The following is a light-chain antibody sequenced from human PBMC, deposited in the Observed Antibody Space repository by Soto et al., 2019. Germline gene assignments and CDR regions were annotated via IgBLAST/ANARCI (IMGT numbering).Light chain of an antibody. CDR2: GAS. CDR1: QSVGSS. Sequence: EIVLTQSPGTLSLSPGERATLSCRASQSVGSSLSWYQQKPDQAPRLLFYGASNRATAIPDRFSGSGFGTDFTLTITRLEPEDFAVYYCQQYGDSPQTFGPGTKVEI. J-gene: IGKJ1*01. CDR3: QQYGDSPQT. V-gene: IGKV3-20*01.